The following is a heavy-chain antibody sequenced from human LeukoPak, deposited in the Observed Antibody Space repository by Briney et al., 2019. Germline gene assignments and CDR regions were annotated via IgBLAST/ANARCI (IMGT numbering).Heavy chain of an antibody. D-gene: IGHD3-10*01. CDR2: IYYSGST. Sequence: SETLSLTCTVSGGSISSYYWSWIRQPPGKGLEWIGYIYYSGSTNYNPSLKSRVTISVDTSKNQFSLKLSSVTAADTAVYYCARQTMVRGVNRWFDPWGQGTLVTVSS. CDR1: GGSISSYY. CDR3: ARQTMVRGVNRWFDP. J-gene: IGHJ5*02. V-gene: IGHV4-59*08.